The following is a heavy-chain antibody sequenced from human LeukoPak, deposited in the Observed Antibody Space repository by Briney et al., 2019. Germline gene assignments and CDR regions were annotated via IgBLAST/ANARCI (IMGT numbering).Heavy chain of an antibody. CDR1: GGTFSSYA. J-gene: IGHJ4*02. CDR3: ALHDYGDYRLGY. V-gene: IGHV1-69*04. Sequence: ASVKVSCKASGGTFSSYAISWVRQAPGQGLEWMGRIIPILGIANYAQKFQGRVAITADKSTSTAYMELSSLRSEDTAVYYCALHDYGDYRLGYWGQGTLVTVSS. D-gene: IGHD4-17*01. CDR2: IIPILGIA.